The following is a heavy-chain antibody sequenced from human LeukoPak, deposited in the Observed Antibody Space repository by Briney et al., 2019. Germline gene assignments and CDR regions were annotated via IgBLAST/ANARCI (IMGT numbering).Heavy chain of an antibody. Sequence: SETLSLTCSVSGDSFSNYYWTWIRQPPGKGLEWIGYVYYSGSTNYNPSLKTRLHLSVDTSKNRFSLKLSSVTAADTAVYYCASSPRLTTSWFLFDSWGHGTLSTVSS. V-gene: IGHV4-59*08. D-gene: IGHD2-2*01. CDR3: ASSPRLTTSWFLFDS. CDR2: VYYSGST. J-gene: IGHJ5*01. CDR1: GDSFSNYY.